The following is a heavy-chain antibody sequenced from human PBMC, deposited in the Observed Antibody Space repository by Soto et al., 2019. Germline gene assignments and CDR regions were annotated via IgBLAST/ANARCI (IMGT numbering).Heavy chain of an antibody. Sequence: QVQLVESGGGVVQPGRSLRLSCAASGFTFRSYGMHWVRQAPGKGLEWVAVMSYDGSSEHYEASVKGRVAISRDNSKNTLFLQMNSLRAEDTAVYYCARGRWLQLGSSDYWCQGTLVTVSS. V-gene: IGHV3-30*03. CDR2: MSYDGSSE. J-gene: IGHJ4*02. CDR1: GFTFRSYG. D-gene: IGHD1-26*01. CDR3: ARGRWLQLGSSDY.